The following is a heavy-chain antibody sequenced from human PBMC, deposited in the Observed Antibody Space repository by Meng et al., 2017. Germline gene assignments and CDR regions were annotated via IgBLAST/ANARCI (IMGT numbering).Heavy chain of an antibody. J-gene: IGHJ4*02. CDR2: ISGDGSIT. Sequence: LQLVGSGGGLVQPGGSLRLSCAASGFTFNNYWMHWVRQVPGKGLVWVSRISGDGSITNYADSVKGRFTISRDNAKNTLYLQMNSLRPEDTAVYYCLDEAPRSDYWGQGSLVTVSS. CDR1: GFTFNNYW. CDR3: LDEAPRSDY. D-gene: IGHD1-1*01. V-gene: IGHV3-74*01.